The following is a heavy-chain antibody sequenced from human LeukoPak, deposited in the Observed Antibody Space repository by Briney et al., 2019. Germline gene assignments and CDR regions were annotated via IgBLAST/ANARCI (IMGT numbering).Heavy chain of an antibody. CDR2: VSSSSSYT. D-gene: IGHD6-13*01. J-gene: IGHJ4*02. CDR1: GIPFSDFY. Sequence: GGSLRLSCVVSGIPFSDFYMNWIRQAPGKGLEWISYVSSSSSYTDYAESVKSRFSISRDNAKSALYLEMSDLRVEDTAVYYCAAGTAADYWGQGTLVIVSS. V-gene: IGHV3-11*03. CDR3: AAGTAADY.